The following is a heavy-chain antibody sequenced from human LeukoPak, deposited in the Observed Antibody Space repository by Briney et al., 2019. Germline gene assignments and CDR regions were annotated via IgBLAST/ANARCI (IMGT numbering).Heavy chain of an antibody. J-gene: IGHJ4*02. CDR1: GFTFSSYW. CDR2: INHNGNVN. CDR3: AEDLAALGSGSYYIL. V-gene: IGHV3-7*03. Sequence: GGSLRLSCAASGFTFSSYWMNWARQAPGKGLEWVASINHNGNVNYYVDSVKGRFTISRDNSKNTLYLQMNSLRAEDTAVYYCAEDLAALGSGSYYILWGQGTLVTASS. D-gene: IGHD3-10*01.